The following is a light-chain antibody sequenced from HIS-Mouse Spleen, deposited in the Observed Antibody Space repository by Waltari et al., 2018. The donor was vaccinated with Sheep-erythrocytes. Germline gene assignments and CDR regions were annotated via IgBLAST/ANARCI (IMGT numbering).Light chain of an antibody. J-gene: IGKJ5*01. Sequence: DIQMTQSPSSVSASVGDRVTITCRASQGISSWLARYQQKPGKAPKLLIYAASSLQSGGPSRFSGSGSGTDFTLTISSLQPEDFATYYCQQANSFPITFGQGTRLEIK. V-gene: IGKV1-12*01. CDR3: QQANSFPIT. CDR1: QGISSW. CDR2: AAS.